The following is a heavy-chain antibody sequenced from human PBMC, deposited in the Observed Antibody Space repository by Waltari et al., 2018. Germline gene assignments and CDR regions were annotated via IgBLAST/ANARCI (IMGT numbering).Heavy chain of an antibody. CDR3: AREGGGAATVDRDY. J-gene: IGHJ4*02. CDR1: GGSISSSSYY. CDR2: IYYSGST. D-gene: IGHD6-25*01. V-gene: IGHV4-39*07. Sequence: QLQLQESGPGLVKPSETLSLTCPVSGGSISSSSYYWGWIRQPPGKGLEWIGSIYYSGSTYYNPSLKSRVTISVDTSKNQFSLKLSSVTAADTAVYYCAREGGGAATVDRDYWGQGTLVTVSS.